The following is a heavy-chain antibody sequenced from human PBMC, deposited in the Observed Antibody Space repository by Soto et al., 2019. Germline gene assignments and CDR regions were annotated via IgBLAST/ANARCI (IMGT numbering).Heavy chain of an antibody. J-gene: IGHJ4*02. CDR3: ARGRTVRNEADGNIDYFYCFDY. CDR2: GYYTGST. V-gene: IGHV4-59*01. D-gene: IGHD3-22*01. Sequence: PSETLSLTCTVSCDSISTFYWGWIRQSPGKDLEWIGYGYYTGSTNYNPSLKSRVTISVDRYKNQFSLKLTAADAADTAVYYCARGRTVRNEADGNIDYFYCFDYWGQGTQVTVSS. CDR1: CDSISTFY.